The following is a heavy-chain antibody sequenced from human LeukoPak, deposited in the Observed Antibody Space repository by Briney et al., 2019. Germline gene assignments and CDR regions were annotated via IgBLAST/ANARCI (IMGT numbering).Heavy chain of an antibody. Sequence: SETLSLTCTVSGGSISSGSDYWGWIRQPPGKGLEWIGTIYYGGNTYYNPSLKSRVTISVDTSKNQFSLKLSSVTAADTAVYYCARAHNYYDGSGYSGNWFDPWGQGTLVTVSS. V-gene: IGHV4-39*07. D-gene: IGHD3-22*01. CDR2: IYYGGNT. CDR1: GGSISSGSDY. J-gene: IGHJ5*02. CDR3: ARAHNYYDGSGYSGNWFDP.